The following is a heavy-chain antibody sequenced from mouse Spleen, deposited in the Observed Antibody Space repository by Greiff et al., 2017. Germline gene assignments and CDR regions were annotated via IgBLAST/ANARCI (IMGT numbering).Heavy chain of an antibody. J-gene: IGHJ3*01. D-gene: IGHD2-4*01. V-gene: IGHV5-9*01. CDR3: AIYYDSWFAY. CDR1: GFTFSSYA. Sequence: EVMLVESGGGLVKLGGSLKLSCAASGFTFSSYAMSWVRQTPEKRLEWVATISSGGGNTYYPDSVKGRFTISRDNAKNTLYLQMSSLKSEDTAMYYCAIYYDSWFAYWGQGTLVTVSA. CDR2: ISSGGGNT.